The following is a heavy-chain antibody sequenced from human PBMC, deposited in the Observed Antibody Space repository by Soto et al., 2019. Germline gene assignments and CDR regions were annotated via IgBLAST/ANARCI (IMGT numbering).Heavy chain of an antibody. CDR1: GGSISSTDYY. CDR3: AGDRSSIDFDY. V-gene: IGHV4-30-4*01. D-gene: IGHD2-2*01. J-gene: IGHJ4*02. CDR2: IYYSGRT. Sequence: QVQLQESGPGLVKPSQTLSLTCTVSGGSISSTDYYWSWIRQPPGKGLEWMGYIYYSGRTYYKPSLKSRATISVDTSKNQFSLKLSSVTAADTAVYYCAGDRSSIDFDYWGQGTLVTVSS.